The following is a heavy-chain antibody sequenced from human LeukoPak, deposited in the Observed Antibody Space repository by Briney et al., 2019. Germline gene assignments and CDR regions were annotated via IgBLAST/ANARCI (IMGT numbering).Heavy chain of an antibody. Sequence: VASVKVSCKASGYTFTSYGISWVRQAPGQGLEWMGWIIAYNGNTNYAQKLQGRITMTTDTSTSTAYMELSSLGSEDTAVYYCARSLTGWDAFDIWGQGTMVTVSS. CDR3: ARSLTGWDAFDI. J-gene: IGHJ3*02. CDR2: IIAYNGNT. D-gene: IGHD3-9*01. CDR1: GYTFTSYG. V-gene: IGHV1-18*01.